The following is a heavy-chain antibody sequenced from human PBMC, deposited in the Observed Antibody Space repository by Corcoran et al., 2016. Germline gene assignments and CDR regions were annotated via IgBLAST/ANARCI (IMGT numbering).Heavy chain of an antibody. D-gene: IGHD3-3*01. V-gene: IGHV3-30*18. J-gene: IGHJ4*02. CDR1: GFTFSSYG. Sequence: QVQLVESGGGVVQPGRSLRLSCAASGFTFSSYGMHWVRQAPGKGLEWVAVISYDGSNKYYADSVKGRFTISRDNSKNTLYLQMNSLRAEDTAVYYCAKGVGDLWSGYYDAFDYWGQGTLVTVSS. CDR2: ISYDGSNK. CDR3: AKGVGDLWSGYYDAFDY.